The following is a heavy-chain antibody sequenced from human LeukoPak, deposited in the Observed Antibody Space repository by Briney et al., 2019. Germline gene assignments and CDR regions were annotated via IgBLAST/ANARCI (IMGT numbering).Heavy chain of an antibody. J-gene: IGHJ4*02. Sequence: ASVKVSCKASGYTFTSYDINWVRQATGQGLEWMGWMNPNSGNTGYAQKFQGRVTMTRNTSISTAYMELSSLRSEDTAVYYCARGVPYYDFWSGYYMDYWGQGTLVTVSS. CDR3: ARGVPYYDFWSGYYMDY. CDR2: MNPNSGNT. CDR1: GYTFTSYD. D-gene: IGHD3-3*01. V-gene: IGHV1-8*01.